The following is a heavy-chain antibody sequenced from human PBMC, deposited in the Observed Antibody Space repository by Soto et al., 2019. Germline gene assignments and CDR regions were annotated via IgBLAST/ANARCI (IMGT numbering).Heavy chain of an antibody. CDR1: GFTFDYYW. CDR2: IYSAGTST. D-gene: IGHD1-1*01. V-gene: IGHV3-74*01. Sequence: EVQLVESGGGLVQPGESLRLSCAASGFTFDYYWMHWVRQAPGKGLVWVSRIYSAGTSTTYADSVKGRFTISRDNAKNTVSLQINSLRADDTAVYYCARGYRGAFDLWGQGTVVTVSS. J-gene: IGHJ3*01. CDR3: ARGYRGAFDL.